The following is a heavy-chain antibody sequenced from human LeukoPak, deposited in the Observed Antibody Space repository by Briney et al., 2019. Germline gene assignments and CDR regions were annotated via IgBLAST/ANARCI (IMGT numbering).Heavy chain of an antibody. CDR1: GGSVSSGSYY. V-gene: IGHV4-61*01. J-gene: IGHJ4*02. CDR2: IYYSGST. Sequence: TPSETLSLTCTVSGGSVSSGSYYWSWIRQPPGKGLEWIGYIYYSGSTNYNPSLKSRVTISVDTSKNQFSLKLSSVTAADTAVYYCARELSPYYFDYWGQGTLVTVSS. CDR3: ARELSPYYFDY.